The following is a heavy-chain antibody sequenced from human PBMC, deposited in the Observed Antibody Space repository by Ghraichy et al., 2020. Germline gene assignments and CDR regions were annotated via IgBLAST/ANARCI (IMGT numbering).Heavy chain of an antibody. CDR3: ASSSSSFGPFDD. Sequence: ASVKVSCKASGYTFTGYYIHWVRQAPGQGLEWMGWINSNSGDTNYAQSFPGWVTLTRDRSISTAYMELHSLTSGHTAVYYCASSSSSFGPFDDWGQGTLVTVSS. CDR1: GYTFTGYY. CDR2: INSNSGDT. V-gene: IGHV1-2*04. D-gene: IGHD6-13*01. J-gene: IGHJ4*02.